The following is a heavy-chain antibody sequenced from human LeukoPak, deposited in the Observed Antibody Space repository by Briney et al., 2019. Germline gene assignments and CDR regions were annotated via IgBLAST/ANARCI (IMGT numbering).Heavy chain of an antibody. D-gene: IGHD2-2*01. CDR2: ISGSGGST. CDR3: AKRDRYCSSTSCYASNYFDY. CDR1: GFTFSSYG. Sequence: PGGSLRLSCAASGFTFSSYGMSWVRQAPGKGLEWVSAISGSGGSTYYADSVKGRFTISRDNSKNTLYLQMNSLRAEDMAVYFCAKRDRYCSSTSCYASNYFDYWGQGTLVTVSS. V-gene: IGHV3-23*01. J-gene: IGHJ4*02.